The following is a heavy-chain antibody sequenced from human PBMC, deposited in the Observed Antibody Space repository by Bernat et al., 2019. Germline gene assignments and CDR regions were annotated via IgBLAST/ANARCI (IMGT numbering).Heavy chain of an antibody. CDR2: IYYSGST. V-gene: IGHV4-31*03. Sequence: QVQLRESGPGLVKPSETLSLTCTVSGGSISSGGYYWSWIRQHPGKGLEWIGYIYYSGSTYYNPSLKSRVTISVDTSKNQFSLKLSSVTAADTAVYYCARDRAYYYDSSGPKDAFDIWGQGTMVTVSS. CDR1: GGSISSGGYY. CDR3: ARDRAYYYDSSGPKDAFDI. D-gene: IGHD3-22*01. J-gene: IGHJ3*02.